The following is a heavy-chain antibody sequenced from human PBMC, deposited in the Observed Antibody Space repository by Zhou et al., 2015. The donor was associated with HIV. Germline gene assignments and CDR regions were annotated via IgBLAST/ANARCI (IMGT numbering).Heavy chain of an antibody. D-gene: IGHD5-18*01. CDR3: ASDGTATVGWVRNWFDP. V-gene: IGHV1-69*02. Sequence: QVQLVQSGAEVKKPGSSVKVSCKASGGTFSSYTISWVRQAPGQGLEWMGRIIPILGIANYAQKFQGRVTITADKSTSTAYMELSSLRSEDTAVYYCASDGTATVGWVRNWFDPWGQGTLVTVSS. J-gene: IGHJ5*02. CDR1: GGTFSSYT. CDR2: IIPILGIA.